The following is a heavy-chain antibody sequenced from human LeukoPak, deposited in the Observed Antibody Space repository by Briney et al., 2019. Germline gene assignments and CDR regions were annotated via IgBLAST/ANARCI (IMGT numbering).Heavy chain of an antibody. CDR1: GFTFGDYA. D-gene: IGHD6-13*01. Sequence: PGGSLRLSCTASGFTFGDYAMSWFRQAPGKGLEWVGFIRSKTYGGTTGYAASVKDTFTISRDDSKSVVYLQMNSLKTEDTAFYYCTRGVGQQLIPPDCWGQGTLVTVSS. CDR3: TRGVGQQLIPPDC. J-gene: IGHJ4*02. V-gene: IGHV3-49*03. CDR2: IRSKTYGGTT.